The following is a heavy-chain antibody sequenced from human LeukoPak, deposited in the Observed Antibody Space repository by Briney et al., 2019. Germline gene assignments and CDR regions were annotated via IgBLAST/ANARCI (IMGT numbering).Heavy chain of an antibody. CDR1: GYTFTSYY. J-gene: IGHJ6*03. CDR2: VNPSGAGT. D-gene: IGHD2-2*01. Sequence: ASVKVSCKASGYTFTSYYIHWVRQAPGQGLEWMGIVNPSGAGTSFAQKFRGRVTITADESTSTAYMELSSLRSEDTAVYYCARGWSAAISPSGHYYYYMDVWGKGTTVTISS. V-gene: IGHV1-46*01. CDR3: ARGWSAAISPSGHYYYYMDV.